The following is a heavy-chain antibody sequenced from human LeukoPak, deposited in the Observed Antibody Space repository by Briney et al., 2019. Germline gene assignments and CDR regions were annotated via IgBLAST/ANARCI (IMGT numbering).Heavy chain of an antibody. Sequence: ASVKISCKASGYTFTRYGISWVRQAPGQGLEWMGCISAYNGNTNYAQKLQGRVTMTTDTSTSTAYMELRSLRSDDTAVYYCVRSGYCYGGTCHSGAFDIWGQGTVVTVSS. CDR1: GYTFTRYG. J-gene: IGHJ3*02. V-gene: IGHV1-18*01. CDR2: ISAYNGNT. D-gene: IGHD2-15*01. CDR3: VRSGYCYGGTCHSGAFDI.